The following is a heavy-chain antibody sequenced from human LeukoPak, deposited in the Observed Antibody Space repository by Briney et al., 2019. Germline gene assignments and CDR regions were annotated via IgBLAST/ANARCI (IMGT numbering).Heavy chain of an antibody. V-gene: IGHV4-34*01. CDR1: GGSLSGYY. CDR3: ARVAGDY. Sequence: PSETLSLTCGVYGGSLSGYYWSWVRQPPGKGLEWIAENNDSGSTNYNPSLKSRVTISVDTSKNQFSLKLSSVTAADTAVYYCARVAGDYWGQGTLATVSS. J-gene: IGHJ4*02. CDR2: NNDSGST.